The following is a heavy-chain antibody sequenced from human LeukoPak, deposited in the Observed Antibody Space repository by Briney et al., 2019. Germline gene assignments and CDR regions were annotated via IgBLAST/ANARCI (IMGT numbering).Heavy chain of an antibody. J-gene: IGHJ3*02. V-gene: IGHV3-53*01. CDR2: IYSGGST. CDR1: GFTVSSNY. Sequence: PGGSLRLSCAASGFTVSSNYMSWVRQAPGKGLEWVSVIYSGGSTYYADSVKGRFTISRDNSKNTLYLQMNSLRAEDTAVYYCASSSSGWYLEIWGQGTMVTVSS. D-gene: IGHD6-19*01. CDR3: ASSSSGWYLEI.